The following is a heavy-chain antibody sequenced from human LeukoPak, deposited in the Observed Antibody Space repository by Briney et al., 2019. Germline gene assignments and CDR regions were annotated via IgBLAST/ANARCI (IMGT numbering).Heavy chain of an antibody. D-gene: IGHD2-2*03. Sequence: GGSLRLSCAASGFTFSDYYMSWIRQAPGKGLEWVSYISSSGSTIYYADSVKGRFTISRDNAKNSLYLQMNSLRAEDTAVYYCAKKSGYCSSTSCYDYYYGMDVWGQGTTVTVS. J-gene: IGHJ6*02. CDR3: AKKSGYCSSTSCYDYYYGMDV. V-gene: IGHV3-11*01. CDR2: ISSSGSTI. CDR1: GFTFSDYY.